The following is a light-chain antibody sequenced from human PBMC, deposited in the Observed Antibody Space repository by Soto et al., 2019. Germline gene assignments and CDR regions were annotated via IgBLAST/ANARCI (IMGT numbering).Light chain of an antibody. Sequence: DIVMTQSLDSLAVSLGERATINCKSSQSVLYSSNNNNYLAWYQQKPGQPPKLLIYWASTRESGVPDRFSGSGSGTDFTLTISSLQAEDVAVYYCQQHYTTPFTFGTGTKVDIK. J-gene: IGKJ3*01. CDR3: QQHYTTPFT. CDR2: WAS. CDR1: QSVLYSSNNNNY. V-gene: IGKV4-1*01.